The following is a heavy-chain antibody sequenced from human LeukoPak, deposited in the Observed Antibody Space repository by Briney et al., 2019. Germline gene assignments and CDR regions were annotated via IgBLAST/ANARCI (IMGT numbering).Heavy chain of an antibody. V-gene: IGHV4-59*01. J-gene: IGHJ4*02. CDR2: IYYSGST. D-gene: IGHD2-21*02. CDR3: ARFAYCGGHCWYYFDY. CDR1: GGSISSYY. Sequence: PSETLSLTCTVSGGSISSYYWSWLRQPPGKGLERIGYIYYSGSTNYNPSLKSRVTISVDTSKNQFSLKLSSVTAADTAVYYCARFAYCGGHCWYYFDYWGQGSLVTVSS.